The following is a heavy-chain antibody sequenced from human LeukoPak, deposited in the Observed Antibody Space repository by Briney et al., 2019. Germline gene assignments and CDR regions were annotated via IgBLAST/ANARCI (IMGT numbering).Heavy chain of an antibody. J-gene: IGHJ4*02. Sequence: SETLSLTCTVSGGSISSYYWSWIRQPAGKGLEWIGRIYTRGGTNYNPSLKSRVTMSVDTSKNQFSLKLSSVTAADTAVYYCAREALEILQYYFDYWGQGTLVTVSS. CDR3: AREALEILQYYFDY. CDR1: GGSISSYY. CDR2: IYTRGGT. V-gene: IGHV4-4*07. D-gene: IGHD2-15*01.